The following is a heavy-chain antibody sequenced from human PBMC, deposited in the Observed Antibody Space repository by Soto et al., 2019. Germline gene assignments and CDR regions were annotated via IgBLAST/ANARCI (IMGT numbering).Heavy chain of an antibody. CDR3: ARAPPYYDYIWGSYRYFDY. Sequence: QVQLVQSGAEVKQPGASVKVSCKASGYTFTSYDINWVRQATGQGLEWMGWMNPNSGNTGYAQKFQGRVTMTRNTSISTAYMELSSLRSEDTAVYYCARAPPYYDYIWGSYRYFDYWGQGTLVTVSS. D-gene: IGHD3-16*02. V-gene: IGHV1-8*01. J-gene: IGHJ4*02. CDR2: MNPNSGNT. CDR1: GYTFTSYD.